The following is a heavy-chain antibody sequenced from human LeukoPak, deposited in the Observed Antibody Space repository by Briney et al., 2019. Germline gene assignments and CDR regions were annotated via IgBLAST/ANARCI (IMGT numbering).Heavy chain of an antibody. CDR1: GYTFTSYY. D-gene: IGHD3-22*01. CDR3: ARDLDSSGYTPDAFDI. J-gene: IGHJ3*02. Sequence: ASVKVSCKASGYTFTSYYMHWVRQAPGQGLEWMGIINPSGGSTSYAQKFQGRVTITADESTSTAYMELSSLRSEDTAVYYCARDLDSSGYTPDAFDIWGQGTMVTVSS. V-gene: IGHV1-46*01. CDR2: INPSGGST.